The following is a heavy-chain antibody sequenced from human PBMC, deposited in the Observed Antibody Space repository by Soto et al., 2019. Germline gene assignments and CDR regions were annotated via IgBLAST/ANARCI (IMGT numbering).Heavy chain of an antibody. Sequence: GESLKSSCKGSGYSFTSYWIGWVRQMPGKGLEWMGIIYPGDSDTRYSPSFQGQVTISADKSISTAYLQWSSLKASDTAMYYCEIASRNYGDYQYYYYYYMHFWDKGTTVTVSS. J-gene: IGHJ6*03. V-gene: IGHV5-51*01. CDR2: IYPGDSDT. CDR3: EIASRNYGDYQYYYYYYMHF. CDR1: GYSFTSYW. D-gene: IGHD4-17*01.